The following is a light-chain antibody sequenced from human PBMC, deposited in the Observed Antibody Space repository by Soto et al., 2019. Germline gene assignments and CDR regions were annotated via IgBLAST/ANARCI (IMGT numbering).Light chain of an antibody. CDR3: NSYTSSTTPAV. CDR1: RSDVGGYDF. Sequence: QSVLTQPASVSGSPGQSIAISCSGTRSDVGGYDFVSWYQQHPGKAPKLIIYNVSNRPSGVSNRFSGSKSGNTASLTISGLQAEDEAVYYCNSYTSSTTPAVFGGGTKVTVL. V-gene: IGLV2-14*01. CDR2: NVS. J-gene: IGLJ2*01.